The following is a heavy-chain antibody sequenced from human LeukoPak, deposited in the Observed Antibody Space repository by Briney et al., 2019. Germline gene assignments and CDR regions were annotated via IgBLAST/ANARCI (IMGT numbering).Heavy chain of an antibody. V-gene: IGHV4-59*01. Sequence: SETLSLTCTVSGGSISTYYWSWIRQSPGKGLEWIGYIYYSGSTNYNPSLKSRVTISVDTSKNQFSLKLNSVTAADTAVYYCARGGAVLYSSSWLSPLGMDVWGKGTTVTVSS. J-gene: IGHJ6*04. CDR2: IYYSGST. CDR1: GGSISTYY. D-gene: IGHD6-13*01. CDR3: ARGGAVLYSSSWLSPLGMDV.